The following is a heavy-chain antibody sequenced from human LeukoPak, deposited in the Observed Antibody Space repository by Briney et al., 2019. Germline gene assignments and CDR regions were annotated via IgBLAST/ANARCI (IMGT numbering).Heavy chain of an antibody. Sequence: GGSLRLSCAGSGFTIGSYWMSWVRQAPGKGLEWVANIRQDGSEKYYVDSVKGRLTISRDNAKNSLYLQMNSLRAEDTGIYYCARAGYYGDDAFDLWGQGTVVTVPS. J-gene: IGHJ3*01. V-gene: IGHV3-7*01. CDR3: ARAGYYGDDAFDL. CDR1: GFTIGSYW. CDR2: IRQDGSEK. D-gene: IGHD2/OR15-2a*01.